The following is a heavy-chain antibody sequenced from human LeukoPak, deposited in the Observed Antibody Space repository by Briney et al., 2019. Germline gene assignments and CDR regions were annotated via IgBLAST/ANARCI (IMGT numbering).Heavy chain of an antibody. CDR3: ARDSERRDGFSLYFFDY. Sequence: PGGSLRLSRTASGFTFNSYTMNWVRQAPGKGLEWVSSISSGSTYRYYADSVKGRFTISRDNAENSLFLQMDSLRAEDTALYYCARDSERRDGFSLYFFDYWGRGTLVTVSS. CDR1: GFTFNSYT. V-gene: IGHV3-21*01. D-gene: IGHD5-24*01. CDR2: ISSGSTYR. J-gene: IGHJ4*02.